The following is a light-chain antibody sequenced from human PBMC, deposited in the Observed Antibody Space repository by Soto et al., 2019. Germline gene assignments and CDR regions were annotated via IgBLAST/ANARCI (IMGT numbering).Light chain of an antibody. J-gene: IGKJ1*01. Sequence: EIVITQSPGTLPVASGERAPLSCRAIQSVSSNLAWYQQKPGQAPRFLIYGASTRATGIPARFSGSGSGTVFTLTISSLQSEDFAVYYCQQYGDSPWTFGQGTKVDIK. CDR3: QQYGDSPWT. CDR1: QSVSSN. CDR2: GAS. V-gene: IGKV3-15*01.